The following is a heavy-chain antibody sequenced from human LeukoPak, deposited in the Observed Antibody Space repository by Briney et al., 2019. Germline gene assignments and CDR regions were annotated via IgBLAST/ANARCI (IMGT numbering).Heavy chain of an antibody. CDR1: GFTFNDYY. J-gene: IGHJ4*02. V-gene: IGHV3-11*06. D-gene: IGHD5-18*01. CDR3: ARDLAYSRLDY. CDR2: ISSSSSYT. Sequence: PGGSLRLSCAASGFTFNDYYMSWIRQAPGKGLEWVSYISSSSSYTNYADSVKGRFTISRDNAKNSLYLQMNSLRAEDTASYYCARDLAYSRLDYWGQGMLVTVSS.